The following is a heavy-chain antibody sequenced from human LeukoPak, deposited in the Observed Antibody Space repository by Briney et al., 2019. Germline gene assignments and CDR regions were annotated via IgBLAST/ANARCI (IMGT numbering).Heavy chain of an antibody. D-gene: IGHD2-15*01. Sequence: SVKVSCKASGGTFSSYAISWERQAPGQGLEWMGGIIPIFGTANYAQKFQGRVTITADESTSTAYMELSSLRSEDTAVYYCARSGSFGLVQNAFDTWGQGTMVTVSS. CDR2: IIPIFGTA. V-gene: IGHV1-69*13. CDR3: ARSGSFGLVQNAFDT. CDR1: GGTFSSYA. J-gene: IGHJ3*02.